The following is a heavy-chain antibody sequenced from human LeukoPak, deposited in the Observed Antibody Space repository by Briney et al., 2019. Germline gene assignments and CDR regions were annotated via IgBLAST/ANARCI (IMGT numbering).Heavy chain of an antibody. Sequence: GASVKVSCKASGYTFTGYYMHWVRQAPGQGLEWMGWINPNSGGTNYAQKFQGRVTMTRDTSISTAYMELSRLRSDDTAVYYCARGHYYYDSSGYCFDYWGQGTLVTVSS. CDR2: INPNSGGT. J-gene: IGHJ4*02. D-gene: IGHD3-22*01. CDR3: ARGHYYYDSSGYCFDY. CDR1: GYTFTGYY. V-gene: IGHV1-2*02.